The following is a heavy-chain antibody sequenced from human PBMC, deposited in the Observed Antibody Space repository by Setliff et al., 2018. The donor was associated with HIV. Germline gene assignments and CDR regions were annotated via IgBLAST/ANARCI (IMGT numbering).Heavy chain of an antibody. Sequence: SETLSLTCAVCGGSFSGYYWSWIRQPPGKGLEWIGFIHYTGNTNYNPSLKSRVTMSTDTSKNQLSLKLNSVTAADTAVYYCARHWNYDTGLDPFDIWGQGTMVTVSS. CDR1: GGSFSGYY. J-gene: IGHJ3*02. D-gene: IGHD3-22*01. CDR2: IHYTGNT. CDR3: ARHWNYDTGLDPFDI. V-gene: IGHV4-59*08.